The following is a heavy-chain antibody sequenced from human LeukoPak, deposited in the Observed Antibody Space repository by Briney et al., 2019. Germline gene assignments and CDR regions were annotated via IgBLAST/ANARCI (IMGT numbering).Heavy chain of an antibody. CDR1: GFTFTSYV. CDR2: ISGSGGGT. J-gene: IGHJ6*02. Sequence: GGSLRLSCAASGFTFTSYVMSWVRQAPGKGLEWVSAISGSGGGTSNADSVKGRFTISKDNSKNTLYLQMDSLRAEDTAVYYCAKDTSDSSSWYPTHYYYYGMDVWGQGTTVTVSS. D-gene: IGHD6-13*01. CDR3: AKDTSDSSSWYPTHYYYYGMDV. V-gene: IGHV3-23*01.